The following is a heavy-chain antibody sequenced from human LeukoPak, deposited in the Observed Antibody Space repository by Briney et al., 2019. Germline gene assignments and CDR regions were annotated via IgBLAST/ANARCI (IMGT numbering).Heavy chain of an antibody. D-gene: IGHD5-12*01. CDR3: ATDLFPVIYSGYDSGDY. CDR1: GYTLTELS. V-gene: IGHV1-24*01. Sequence: GASVKVSCKVSGYTLTELSMHWVRQAPGKGLEWMVGFDPEDGETIYAQEFQGRVTMTEDTSTDTAYMELSSLRSEDTAVYYCATDLFPVIYSGYDSGDYWGQGTLVTVSS. J-gene: IGHJ4*02. CDR2: FDPEDGET.